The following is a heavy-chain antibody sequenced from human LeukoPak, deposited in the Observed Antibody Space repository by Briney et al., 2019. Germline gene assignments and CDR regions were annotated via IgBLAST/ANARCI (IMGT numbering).Heavy chain of an antibody. D-gene: IGHD5-12*01. J-gene: IGHJ4*02. CDR1: GGSISRSSYF. Sequence: PSETLSLTCTVSGGSISRSSYFWGWIRQAPGKGLEWVGSIYYSGITYYNPSLESRVTISVDTSKNQFSLKLNSVTAADTAVYYCARHGGLKYGGYEKRFDYWGQGTLVTVSS. V-gene: IGHV4-39*01. CDR2: IYYSGIT. CDR3: ARHGGLKYGGYEKRFDY.